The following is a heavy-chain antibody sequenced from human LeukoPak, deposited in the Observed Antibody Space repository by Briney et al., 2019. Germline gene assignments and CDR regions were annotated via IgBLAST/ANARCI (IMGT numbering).Heavy chain of an antibody. CDR1: GFTFSSYS. Sequence: GGSLRLSCAASGFTFSSYSMNWVPQAPGKGLEWVSYISSSSSTIYYADSVKGRFTISRDNAKNSLYLQMNSLRAEDTAVYYCAGAPGDKSFDYWGQGTLVTVSS. J-gene: IGHJ4*02. D-gene: IGHD7-27*01. CDR2: ISSSSSTI. CDR3: AGAPGDKSFDY. V-gene: IGHV3-48*01.